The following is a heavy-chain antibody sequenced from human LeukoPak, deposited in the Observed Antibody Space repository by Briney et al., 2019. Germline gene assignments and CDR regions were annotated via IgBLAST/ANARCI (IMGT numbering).Heavy chain of an antibody. J-gene: IGHJ4*02. CDR3: AKLVGQLRYFDGADY. CDR1: EFTFSDYE. Sequence: GGSLRLSCAASEFTFSDYEMNWVRQAPGKGLEWLSHISISGTTIHYADSVKGRFTISRDNAKNSVYLQMNSLRAEDTAVYYCAKLVGQLRYFDGADYWGQGTLVTVSS. V-gene: IGHV3-48*03. D-gene: IGHD3-9*01. CDR2: ISISGTTI.